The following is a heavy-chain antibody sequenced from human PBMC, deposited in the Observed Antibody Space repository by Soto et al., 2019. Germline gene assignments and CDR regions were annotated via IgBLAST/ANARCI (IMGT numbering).Heavy chain of an antibody. D-gene: IGHD6-19*01. CDR3: AKDRVALAGMGFFDS. Sequence: EVQLLESGGGLVPQGGSLRLSCAASGFSVSNFALSWVRQAPGKGLEWVSVISANGGRATYADSVKGRFTISRDNSKNELYLEMSSLRADYTATYYCAKDRVALAGMGFFDSWGQGTLVIVSS. CDR1: GFSVSNFA. J-gene: IGHJ4*02. V-gene: IGHV3-23*01. CDR2: ISANGGRA.